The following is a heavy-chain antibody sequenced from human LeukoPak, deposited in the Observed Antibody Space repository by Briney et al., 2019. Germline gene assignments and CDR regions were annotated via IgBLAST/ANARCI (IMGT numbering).Heavy chain of an antibody. V-gene: IGHV1-8*02. D-gene: IGHD3-3*01. Sequence: ASVKVSCKASGYTFTSYDINWVRQATGQGLEWMGWMNPNSGNTGYAQKFQGRVTMTTDTSTSTAYMELRSLRSDDTAVYYCARRFWSGYDAFDIWGQGTMVTVSS. CDR3: ARRFWSGYDAFDI. J-gene: IGHJ3*02. CDR1: GYTFTSYD. CDR2: MNPNSGNT.